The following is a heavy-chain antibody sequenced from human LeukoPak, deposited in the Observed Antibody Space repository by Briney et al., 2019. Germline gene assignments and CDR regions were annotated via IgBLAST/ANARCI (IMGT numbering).Heavy chain of an antibody. Sequence: GGSLRLSCAASGFTFSSYGMNWVRQAPGKGLEWVSVISDSGGNTYYADSVKGRFTISRDNSKNTLYLQMSSLRAEDTAVYYCARRAGAYSHPYDYWGQGTLVTVSS. CDR1: GFTFSSYG. CDR3: ARRAGAYSHPYDY. V-gene: IGHV3-23*01. J-gene: IGHJ4*02. CDR2: ISDSGGNT. D-gene: IGHD4/OR15-4a*01.